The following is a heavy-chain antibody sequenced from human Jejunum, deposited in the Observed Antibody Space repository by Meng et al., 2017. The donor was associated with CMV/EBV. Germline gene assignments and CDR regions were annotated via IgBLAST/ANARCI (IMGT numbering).Heavy chain of an antibody. D-gene: IGHD1-26*01. CDR1: TFRSYV. V-gene: IGHV3-23*01. Sequence: TFRSYVMIWVRQAPGEGLEWVSSITGTGGSTYYADSVKGRFTISRDNSKNTLYLQMDSLRDEDTAVYYCAKCPPRYSGSTYYLDYWGQGTLVTVSS. J-gene: IGHJ4*02. CDR2: ITGTGGST. CDR3: AKCPPRYSGSTYYLDY.